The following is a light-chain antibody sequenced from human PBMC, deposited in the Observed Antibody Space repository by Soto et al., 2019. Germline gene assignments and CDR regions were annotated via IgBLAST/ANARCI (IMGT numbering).Light chain of an antibody. CDR3: QQYHNSPPT. V-gene: IGKV3-20*01. Sequence: EIVLTHSPATLSLSPGEIATLSCRASQSVGSYLAWYQRKPGQAPRLLIYGASSRATGIPDRFSGGGSGTDFTLTISRLEPEDFAVYYCQQYHNSPPTFGQGTKVDIK. CDR1: QSVGSY. CDR2: GAS. J-gene: IGKJ1*01.